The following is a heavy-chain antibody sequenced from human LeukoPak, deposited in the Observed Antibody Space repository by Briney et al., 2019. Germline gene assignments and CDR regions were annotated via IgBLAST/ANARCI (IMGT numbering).Heavy chain of an antibody. CDR2: INHSGST. J-gene: IGHJ4*02. Sequence: SETLSLTCAVYGVSFSGYYWSWIRQPPGKGLEWIGEINHSGSTNNNPSLKSRVTISVDTSKNQFSLKLSSVNPEDTAVYYCARLGSGSNYWGQGTLVTVSS. CDR3: ARLGSGSNY. CDR1: GVSFSGYY. V-gene: IGHV4-34*01. D-gene: IGHD3-10*01.